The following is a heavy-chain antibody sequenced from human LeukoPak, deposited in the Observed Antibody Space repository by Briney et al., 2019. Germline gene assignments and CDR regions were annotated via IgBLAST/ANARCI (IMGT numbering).Heavy chain of an antibody. V-gene: IGHV4-34*01. CDR1: GGSFSGYY. CDR3: ASRYSSGLQYYFDY. CDR2: INHSGST. J-gene: IGHJ4*02. Sequence: SETLSLTCAVYGGSFSGYYWSWIRQPPGKGLEWIGEINHSGSTNYNPSLKSRVTISVDTSKNQFSLKLSSVTAADTAVYYCASRYSSGLQYYFDYWGQGTLVTVSS. D-gene: IGHD6-19*01.